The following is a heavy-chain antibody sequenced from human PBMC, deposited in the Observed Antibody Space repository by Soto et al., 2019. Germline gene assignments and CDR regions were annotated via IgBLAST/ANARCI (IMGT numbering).Heavy chain of an antibody. V-gene: IGHV4-59*08. D-gene: IGHD1-26*01. CDR3: ARHGSGTYDY. CDR1: GGSISGYY. J-gene: IGHJ4*02. Sequence: SESLPRTCTVSGGSISGYYWSWLRQPPGKGPEWIGYIHYSGSTSYNSSLRSRVTISEDTSKNQLSLTLTSVTATDTAVYYCARHGSGTYDYWGQGTLVTVSS. CDR2: IHYSGST.